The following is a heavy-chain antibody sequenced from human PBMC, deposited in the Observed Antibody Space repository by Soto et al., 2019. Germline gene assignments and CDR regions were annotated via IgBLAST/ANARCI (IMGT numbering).Heavy chain of an antibody. CDR3: AXXGLVLVPTXXXXXXYXXAMDV. D-gene: IGHD2-2*01. J-gene: IGHJ6*02. CDR1: GDTFSTYT. CDR2: IIPRSATS. Sequence: QVQLVQSGAEVKKPGSSVKVSCKASGDTFSTYTITWMRQAPGQGLEWMGGIIPRSATSKYAQKFQGRVTITADESTSTVYMELSSLRPEDTAVYYCAXXGLVLVPTXXXXXXYXXAMDVWGQGTTVTVSS. V-gene: IGHV1-69*12.